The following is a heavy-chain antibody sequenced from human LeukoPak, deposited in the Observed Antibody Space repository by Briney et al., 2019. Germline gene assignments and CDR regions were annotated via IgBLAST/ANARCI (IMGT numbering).Heavy chain of an antibody. V-gene: IGHV3-23*01. D-gene: IGHD6-13*01. CDR2: ISGSGGST. Sequence: PGGSLRLSCAASGFTFSSYAMSWVRQAPGKGLEWVSAISGSGGSTYYADSVKGRFTISRDNAKNSLYLQMNSLRAEDTAVCYCARDLSSSSWFDYWGQGTLVTVSS. CDR3: ARDLSSSSWFDY. J-gene: IGHJ4*02. CDR1: GFTFSSYA.